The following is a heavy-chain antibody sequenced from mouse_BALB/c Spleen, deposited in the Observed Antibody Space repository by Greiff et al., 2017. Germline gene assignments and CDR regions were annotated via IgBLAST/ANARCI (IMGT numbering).Heavy chain of an antibody. CDR1: GFTFTDYS. Sequence: EVLLVESGGGLVQPGGSLRLSCATSGFTFTDYSMSWVRQPPGKALEWLGFVRNKANGYTTEYSASVQCRFTISRNNSQIFLYLQMNNLRAKDSATYYCEKDRGGNSGDYAMDYGGQGTSVTVSA. J-gene: IGHJ4*01. D-gene: IGHD1-1*01. CDR3: EKDRGGNSGDYAMDY. CDR2: VRNKANGYTT. V-gene: IGHV7-3*02.